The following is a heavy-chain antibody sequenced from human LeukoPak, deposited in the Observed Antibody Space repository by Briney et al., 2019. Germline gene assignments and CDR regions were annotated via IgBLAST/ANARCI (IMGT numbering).Heavy chain of an antibody. CDR1: GFTFSSYD. D-gene: IGHD6-13*01. CDR3: AKDGVEAAATYFDY. CDR2: ISGSGGST. V-gene: IGHV3-23*01. J-gene: IGHJ4*02. Sequence: PGGSLRLSCAASGFTFSSYDMSWVRQAPGKGLEWVSAISGSGGSTYYADSVKGRFTISRDNSRNTLYLQMNSLRAEDTAVYYCAKDGVEAAATYFDYWGQGTLVTVSS.